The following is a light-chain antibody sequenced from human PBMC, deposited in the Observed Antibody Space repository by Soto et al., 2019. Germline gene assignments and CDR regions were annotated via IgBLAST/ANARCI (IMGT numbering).Light chain of an antibody. J-gene: IGLJ1*01. CDR1: SSDVGAYDY. Sequence: QSALTQPPSASGSPGQSVTISCTGTSSDVGAYDYVSWYQQHPGKAPKLMIYEINKRPSGVPDRFSGSKSGNTASLTVSGLKAEDEAEYYCSSSEGRNKLPYVFGNGNKVTV. CDR3: SSSEGRNKLPYV. V-gene: IGLV2-8*01. CDR2: EIN.